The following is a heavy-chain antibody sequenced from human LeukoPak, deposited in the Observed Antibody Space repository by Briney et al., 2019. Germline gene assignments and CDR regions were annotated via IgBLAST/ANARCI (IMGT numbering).Heavy chain of an antibody. Sequence: SETLSLTCDVSGGSISSGYWWSWLRQPPGKGLEWIGEIHHSGSTYYNPSLKSRVTISVDTSKNQFSLKLSSVTAADTAVYYCARAQGNYYDSSGYYSYLFDYWGQGTLVTVSS. CDR3: ARAQGNYYDSSGYYSYLFDY. CDR1: GGSISSGYW. V-gene: IGHV4-4*02. D-gene: IGHD3-22*01. CDR2: IHHSGST. J-gene: IGHJ4*02.